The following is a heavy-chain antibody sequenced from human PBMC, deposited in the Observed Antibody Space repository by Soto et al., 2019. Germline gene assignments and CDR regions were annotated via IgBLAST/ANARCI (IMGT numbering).Heavy chain of an antibody. CDR3: ARGRYNSGDYPKVFDY. J-gene: IGHJ4*02. CDR2: IKKDGREK. V-gene: IGHV3-7*01. CDR1: GFEFSAYW. Sequence: EVQLMESGGGLVQPGGSLRVSCAASGFEFSAYWMTWVRQAPGKGLEWVANIKKDGREKYYGDSVRGRFSVFRDNAQNAVFLQMNSLKGEDTAVYYWARGRYNSGDYPKVFDYWGQGTLVTVSS. D-gene: IGHD5-12*01.